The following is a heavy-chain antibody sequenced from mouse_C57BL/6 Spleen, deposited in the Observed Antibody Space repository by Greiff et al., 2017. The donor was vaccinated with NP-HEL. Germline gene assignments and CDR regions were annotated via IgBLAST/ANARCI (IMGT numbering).Heavy chain of an antibody. V-gene: IGHV1-55*01. J-gene: IGHJ1*03. D-gene: IGHD2-3*01. Sequence: QVRLQQPGAELVKPGASVKMSCKASGYTFTSYWITWVKQRPGQGLEWIGDIYPGSGSTNYNEKFKSKATLTVDTSSSTAYMQLSSLTSEDSAVYYCARWLLQNWYFDVWGTGTTVTVSS. CDR3: ARWLLQNWYFDV. CDR1: GYTFTSYW. CDR2: IYPGSGST.